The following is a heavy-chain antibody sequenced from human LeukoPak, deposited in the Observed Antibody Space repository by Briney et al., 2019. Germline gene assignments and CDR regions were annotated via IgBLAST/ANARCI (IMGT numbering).Heavy chain of an antibody. D-gene: IGHD6-19*01. CDR1: GGSFSGYY. CDR3: ARDGGYSSGWYGDPYYYYMDV. Sequence: SETLSLTCAVYGGSFSGYYWSWIRQPPGKGLEWIGEINHSGSTNYNPSLKSRVTTSVDTSKNQFSLKLSSVTAADTAVYYCARDGGYSSGWYGDPYYYYMDVWGKGTTVTISS. CDR2: INHSGST. V-gene: IGHV4-34*01. J-gene: IGHJ6*03.